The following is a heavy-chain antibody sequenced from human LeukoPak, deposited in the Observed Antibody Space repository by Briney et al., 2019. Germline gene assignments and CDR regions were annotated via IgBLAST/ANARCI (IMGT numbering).Heavy chain of an antibody. Sequence: SETLSLTCTVSGGSISSGSYYWSWIRQPARKGLEWIGRIYTSGSTNYNPSLKSRVTISVDTSKNQFSLKLSSVTAADTAVYYCATPTSYSSSWYAFDIWGQGTMVTVSS. CDR2: IYTSGST. J-gene: IGHJ3*02. V-gene: IGHV4-61*02. D-gene: IGHD6-13*01. CDR3: ATPTSYSSSWYAFDI. CDR1: GGSISSGSYY.